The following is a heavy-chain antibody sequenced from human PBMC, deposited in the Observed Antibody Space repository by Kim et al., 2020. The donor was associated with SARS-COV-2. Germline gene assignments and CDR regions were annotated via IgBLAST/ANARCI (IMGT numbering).Heavy chain of an antibody. Sequence: SETLSLTCTVSGGSISSSSYYWGWIRQPPGKGLEWIGSIYYSGSTYYNPSLKSRVTISVDTSKNQFSLKLSSVTAADTAVYYCARDRGVAMIVVQTYYGMDVWGQGTTVTVSS. CDR1: GGSISSSSYY. J-gene: IGHJ6*02. D-gene: IGHD3-22*01. V-gene: IGHV4-39*07. CDR3: ARDRGVAMIVVQTYYGMDV. CDR2: IYYSGST.